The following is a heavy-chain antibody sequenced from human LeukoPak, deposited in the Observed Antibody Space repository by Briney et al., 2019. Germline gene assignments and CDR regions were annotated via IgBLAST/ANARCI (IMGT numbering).Heavy chain of an antibody. J-gene: IGHJ4*02. CDR3: VRHDGRGGNTMGALDS. V-gene: IGHV4-39*01. Sequence: PSETLSLTCTVSGDSFTSSSHHWGWIRQSPGKGLEWIGSLYSGRTTYYNPTLSSRVTISLVTSKNQFSLQLNSVTAADTAIYYCVRHDGRGGNTMGALDSWGQGSLVTVSS. CDR2: LYSGRTT. CDR1: GDSFTSSSHH. D-gene: IGHD3-3*01.